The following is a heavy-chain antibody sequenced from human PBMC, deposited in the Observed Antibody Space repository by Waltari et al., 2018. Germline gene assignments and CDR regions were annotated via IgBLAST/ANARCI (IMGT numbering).Heavy chain of an antibody. J-gene: IGHJ4*02. V-gene: IGHV3-49*04. CDR2: IRSKTHGATP. CDR3: NRAGDGYNFFLDS. D-gene: IGHD5-12*01. CDR1: GFTFGDSS. Sequence: EVQLVESGGGLIQPGRSLRLSCTGSGFTFGDSSFNWVRQAPGMGLEWLGFIRSKTHGATPQYAASVRGRFTISRDDSTSIAYLQMNSLKVEDTAVYYCNRAGDGYNFFLDSWGQGTLVTVSS.